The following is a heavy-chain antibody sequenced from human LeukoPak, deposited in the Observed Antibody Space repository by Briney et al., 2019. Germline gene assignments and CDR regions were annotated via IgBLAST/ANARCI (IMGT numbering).Heavy chain of an antibody. D-gene: IGHD3-22*01. J-gene: IGHJ4*02. Sequence: SETLSLTCTVSGGSISGYYWSWIRQSPGEGLEWIGHIYYSGSTNYNPSLKSRVTISVDTSRNQFSLKLTSVTVADTAVYYCARNYDSSGYTTFAYWGQGTLVTVSS. V-gene: IGHV4-59*01. CDR3: ARNYDSSGYTTFAY. CDR1: GGSISGYY. CDR2: IYYSGST.